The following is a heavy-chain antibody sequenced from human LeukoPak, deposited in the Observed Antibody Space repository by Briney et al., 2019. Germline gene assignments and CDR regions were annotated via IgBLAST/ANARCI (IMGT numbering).Heavy chain of an antibody. CDR2: ISGSGGST. J-gene: IGHJ4*02. CDR1: GFTFSSYA. CDR3: AKARLYYYGSGSPFDY. V-gene: IGHV3-23*01. D-gene: IGHD3-10*01. Sequence: GGSLRLSCAASGFTFSSYAMSWVRQAPGKGLEWVSAISGSGGSTYYADSVKGRFTISRDNSKNTLYLQMNSLRAEDTAVYYCAKARLYYYGSGSPFDYWGQGTLVTVSS.